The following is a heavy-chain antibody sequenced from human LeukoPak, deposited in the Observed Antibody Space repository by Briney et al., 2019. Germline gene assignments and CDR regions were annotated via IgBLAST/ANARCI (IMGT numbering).Heavy chain of an antibody. CDR3: ARDRLRYFDWLLTCPGY. CDR1: GYTFTSYV. Sequence: ASVKVSCKASGYTFTSYVISWVRQAPGQGLEWMGWISAYNGNTNYAQKLQGRVTMTTDTSTSTAYMELRSLRSDDTAVYYCARDRLRYFDWLLTCPGYWGQGTLVTVSS. J-gene: IGHJ4*02. CDR2: ISAYNGNT. V-gene: IGHV1-18*01. D-gene: IGHD3-9*01.